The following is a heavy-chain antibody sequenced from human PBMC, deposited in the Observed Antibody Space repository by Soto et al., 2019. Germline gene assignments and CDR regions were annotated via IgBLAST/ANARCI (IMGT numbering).Heavy chain of an antibody. CDR1: GFTFSNAW. Sequence: PGGSLRLSCAASGFTFSNAWMSWVRQAPGKGLEWVGRIKSKTDGGTADYAAPVKGRFTISRDDSKNTLYLQMNGLKTEDTAVYYCGAVAGPDAFDIWGQGTMVTVSS. J-gene: IGHJ3*02. CDR3: GAVAGPDAFDI. D-gene: IGHD6-19*01. V-gene: IGHV3-15*01. CDR2: IKSKTDGGTA.